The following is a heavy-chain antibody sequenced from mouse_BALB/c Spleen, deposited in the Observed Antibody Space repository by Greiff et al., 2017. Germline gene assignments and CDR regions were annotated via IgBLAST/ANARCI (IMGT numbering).Heavy chain of an antibody. D-gene: IGHD2-1*01. Sequence: VQLQQSGPELVKPGASVKISCKASGYAFSSSWMNWVKQRPGQGLEWIGRIYPGDGDTNYNGKFKGKATLTADKSSSTAYMQLSSLTSVDSAVYYCTRDGNYPRPSFAYWGQGTLVTVSA. J-gene: IGHJ3*01. CDR3: TRDGNYPRPSFAY. CDR2: IYPGDGDT. CDR1: GYAFSSSW. V-gene: IGHV1-82*01.